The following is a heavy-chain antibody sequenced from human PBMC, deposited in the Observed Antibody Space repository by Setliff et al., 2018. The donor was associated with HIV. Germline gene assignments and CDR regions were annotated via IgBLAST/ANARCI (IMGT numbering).Heavy chain of an antibody. Sequence: SGPTLVNPTQTLTLTCTFSGFSLSSCGVGVSWFRQPPGKALWWLALIYWDDDKRYSPSLKSRLTITKATSKNHVVITMTNMATVDTATYDCAEGRFGANDAFDIWGQGTMGTVSS. J-gene: IGHJ3*02. CDR2: IYWDDDK. D-gene: IGHD3-10*01. V-gene: IGHV2-5*02. CDR1: GFSLSSCGVG. CDR3: AEGRFGANDAFDI.